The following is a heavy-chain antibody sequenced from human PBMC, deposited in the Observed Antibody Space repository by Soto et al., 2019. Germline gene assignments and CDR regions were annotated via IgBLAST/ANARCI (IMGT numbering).Heavy chain of an antibody. CDR1: GFTFSSYG. D-gene: IGHD3-22*01. V-gene: IGHV3-30*18. CDR2: ISYDGSKK. CDR3: AKDGRSGYYYATNLFDP. Sequence: GGSLRLSCAASGFTFSSYGMHWVRQAPGKGLEWVAVISYDGSKKYYADSVKGRFTISRDNSKNTMYLQMNSLGAEDTAVYYWAKDGRSGYYYATNLFDPWGQGTLVTVSS. J-gene: IGHJ5*02.